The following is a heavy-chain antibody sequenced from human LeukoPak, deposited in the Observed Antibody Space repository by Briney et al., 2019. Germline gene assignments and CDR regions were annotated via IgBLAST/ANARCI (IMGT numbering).Heavy chain of an antibody. J-gene: IGHJ6*03. Sequence: GGSLRLSCAVSGFTFSTYAMTWVRQAPGKGLEWVSSIGGNGVSTYYADSVKGRITISSDDSKNTLYLQMNSLRAEDTAVYFCARGSSSSTYYYMDVWGKGTTVTVSS. D-gene: IGHD2-2*01. V-gene: IGHV3-23*01. CDR3: ARGSSSSTYYYMDV. CDR2: IGGNGVST. CDR1: GFTFSTYA.